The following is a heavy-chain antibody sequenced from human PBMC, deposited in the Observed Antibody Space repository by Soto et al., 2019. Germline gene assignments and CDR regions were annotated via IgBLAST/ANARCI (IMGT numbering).Heavy chain of an antibody. CDR3: AGVDVSGLLGDAGYFDD. CDR2: IDYRGDA. Sequence: TVSVTCTVSFGSISSSSDYWCWILQHSGKGLEWMGYIDYRGDAYYNPSRKSRVIISIETSNNQFSLKVNFVDAADMAVDYCAGVDVSGLLGDAGYFDDWGQGALVTVSS. V-gene: IGHV4-31*03. J-gene: IGHJ4*02. CDR1: FGSISSSSDY. D-gene: IGHD1-1*01.